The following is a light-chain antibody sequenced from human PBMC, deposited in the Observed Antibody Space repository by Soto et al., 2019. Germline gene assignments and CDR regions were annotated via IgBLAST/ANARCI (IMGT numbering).Light chain of an antibody. CDR3: SSYTNSITLYV. CDR1: SSDVGGYNF. V-gene: IGLV2-14*01. J-gene: IGLJ1*01. Sequence: QSVLTQPASVSGSPGQSITVSCTGTSSDVGGYNFVSWYQQHPGKAPKLMIYDVINRPSGVSDRFSGSKSGNTASLTISGLQAEDEADYYCSSYTNSITLYVFGTGTKVTVL. CDR2: DVI.